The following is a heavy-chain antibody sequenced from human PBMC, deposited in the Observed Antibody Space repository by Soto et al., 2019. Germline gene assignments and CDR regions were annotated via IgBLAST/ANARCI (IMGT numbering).Heavy chain of an antibody. CDR1: GGYITGGTYY. CDR2: IYYTGST. CDR3: ALSSGKLLWFGEPFSGSGFDT. J-gene: IGHJ5*02. D-gene: IGHD3-10*01. Sequence: SVPQSLRCTVAGGYITGGTYYWGSILQPPGKGLEWIGTIYYTGSTYYDPSLKSRVTISVDTSKNQFSLKLTSVTAADTAVYYCALSSGKLLWFGEPFSGSGFDTWGQGTLVTVSS. V-gene: IGHV4-39*01.